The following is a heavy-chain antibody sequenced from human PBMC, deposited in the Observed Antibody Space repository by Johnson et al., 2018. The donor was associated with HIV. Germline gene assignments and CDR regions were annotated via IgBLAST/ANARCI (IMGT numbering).Heavy chain of an antibody. CDR2: IRFDGNNK. D-gene: IGHD2-21*02. J-gene: IGHJ3*02. Sequence: QVQLVESGGGLVQPGGSLRLSCAASGFTFSSYGMHWVRQAPGKGLEWVSFIRFDGNNKYYADSLKGRFTISRDNAKNSLYLQMNSLRAEDTAVYYCARLSEHIVVVTAWADAFDIWGQGTMVTVSS. CDR3: ARLSEHIVVVTAWADAFDI. V-gene: IGHV3-30*02. CDR1: GFTFSSYG.